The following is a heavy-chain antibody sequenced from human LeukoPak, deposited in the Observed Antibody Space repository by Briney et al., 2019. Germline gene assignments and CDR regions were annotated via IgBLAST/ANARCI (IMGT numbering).Heavy chain of an antibody. CDR2: ISYDGSNK. Sequence: GGSLRLSCAASGFTFSSYAMHWVRQAPGKGLEWVAVISYDGSNKYYADSVKGRFTISRDNSKNTLYLQMNSLRAEDTAVYYCAKDLVSHYQRDNSADYWGQGTLVTVSS. CDR3: AKDLVSHYQRDNSADY. CDR1: GFTFSSYA. V-gene: IGHV3-30-3*01. D-gene: IGHD3-9*01. J-gene: IGHJ4*02.